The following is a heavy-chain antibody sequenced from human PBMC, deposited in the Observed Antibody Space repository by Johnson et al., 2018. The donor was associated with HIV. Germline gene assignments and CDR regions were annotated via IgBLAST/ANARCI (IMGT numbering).Heavy chain of an antibody. Sequence: QVQLVESGGGVVQPGGSLRLSCAASGFTFSSYGLHWVRQAPGKGLQWVAFIRNDGSNEYYADSVKGRFTISRDNSKNTLYLQMNSLTAEDTVVYYCATFYYDNRDYYELASFLTDASDIWGQGTMVTVSS. V-gene: IGHV3-30*02. CDR2: IRNDGSNE. J-gene: IGHJ3*02. D-gene: IGHD3-22*01. CDR3: ATFYYDNRDYYELASFLTDASDI. CDR1: GFTFSSYG.